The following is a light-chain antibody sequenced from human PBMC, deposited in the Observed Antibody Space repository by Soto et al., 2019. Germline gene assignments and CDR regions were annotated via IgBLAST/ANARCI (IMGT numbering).Light chain of an antibody. J-gene: IGKJ1*01. CDR1: QSVGSN. V-gene: IGKV3-15*01. CDR3: QQYNNWPPDRT. CDR2: GAS. Sequence: EIVMTQSPATLSVSPGERATLSCMASQSVGSNLAWYQQKPGQAPRLLLYGASTRATGIPARFSGSGSGTEFTLTISSLQSEDFAIYFCQQYNNWPPDRTFGQGTKVEIK.